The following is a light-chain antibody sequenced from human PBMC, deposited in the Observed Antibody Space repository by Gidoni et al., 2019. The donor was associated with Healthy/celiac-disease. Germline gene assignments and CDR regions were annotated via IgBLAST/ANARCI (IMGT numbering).Light chain of an antibody. CDR3: QQYNSYSAT. Sequence: DIQMTQSPSTLSASVGDRVTITCRARQSISSWLAWYQQKPGKAPKLLIYKASSLESGVPSRFSGSGSGTEFTLTISSLQPDDFATDDCQQYNSYSATFGPGTKVDIK. CDR2: KAS. J-gene: IGKJ3*01. V-gene: IGKV1-5*03. CDR1: QSISSW.